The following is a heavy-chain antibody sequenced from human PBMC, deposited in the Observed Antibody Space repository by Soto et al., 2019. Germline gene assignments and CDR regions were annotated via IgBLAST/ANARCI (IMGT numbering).Heavy chain of an antibody. CDR3: ARAVDAAMDPLEY. V-gene: IGHV3-30-3*01. Sequence: QVLLVESGGGVAQPGGSLRLSCAASGFDFRNYAMHWVRKSPGKGPEWVAITSDDGDIQYYADSVKGRFTISRDNSKNTLYLQMTSLRSEDAAVYFCARAVDAAMDPLEYWGQGTLVTVSS. D-gene: IGHD5-18*01. CDR1: GFDFRNYA. CDR2: TSDDGDIQ. J-gene: IGHJ4*02.